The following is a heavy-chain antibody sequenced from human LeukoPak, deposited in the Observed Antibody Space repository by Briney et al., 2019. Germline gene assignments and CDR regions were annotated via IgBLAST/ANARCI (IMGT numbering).Heavy chain of an antibody. CDR3: ARTDGDYGYYYGMDV. V-gene: IGHV1-46*01. J-gene: IGHJ6*02. CDR2: INPSGGST. CDR1: GYTFTSNY. Sequence: ASVKVSCKASGYTFTSNYMLWVRQAPGQGLEWMGIINPSGGSTSYAQKFQGRVTMTRDTSTSTVYMELSSLRSEDTAVYYCARTDGDYGYYYGMDVWGQGTTVTVSS. D-gene: IGHD4-17*01.